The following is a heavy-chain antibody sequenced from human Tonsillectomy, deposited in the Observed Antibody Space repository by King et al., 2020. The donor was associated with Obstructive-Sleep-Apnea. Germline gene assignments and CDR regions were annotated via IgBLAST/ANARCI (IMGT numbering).Heavy chain of an antibody. CDR1: GYTFTDYY. CDR3: AREYTSTWQEEGLDY. Sequence: VQLVESGAEVKKPGASVKVSCKASGYTFTDYYIHWVRQAPGQGLEWMGWINPNSGGTHYAQKFQGRVTMTRDTSISTAYMELSRLRSDDTAIYYCAREYTSTWQEEGLDYWGQGTLVTVSS. D-gene: IGHD6-13*01. V-gene: IGHV1-2*02. CDR2: INPNSGGT. J-gene: IGHJ4*02.